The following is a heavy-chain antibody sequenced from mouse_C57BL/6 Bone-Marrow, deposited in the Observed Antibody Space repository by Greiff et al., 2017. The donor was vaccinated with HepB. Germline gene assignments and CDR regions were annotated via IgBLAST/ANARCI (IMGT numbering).Heavy chain of an antibody. Sequence: QVHVKQSGPELVKPGASVKISCKASGYAFSSSWMNWVKQRPGKGLGWIGRIYPGDGDTNYNGKFKGKATLTADKSSSTAYMQLSSLTSEDSAVYFCAKFYGRGYFDVWGTGTTVTVSS. V-gene: IGHV1-82*01. CDR2: IYPGDGDT. CDR3: AKFYGRGYFDV. CDR1: GYAFSSSW. D-gene: IGHD1-1*01. J-gene: IGHJ1*03.